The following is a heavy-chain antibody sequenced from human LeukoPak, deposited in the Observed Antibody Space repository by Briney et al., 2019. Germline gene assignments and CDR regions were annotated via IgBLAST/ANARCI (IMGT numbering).Heavy chain of an antibody. V-gene: IGHV3-48*03. J-gene: IGHJ3*02. Sequence: PGGSLRLSCAASGFTFSSYEMNWVRQAPGKGLEWVSYISSSGSTIYYADSAKGRFTVSRDNAKNSLYLQMNSLRVEDTAVYYCARGLIVGATGAFDIWGQGTMVTVSS. CDR1: GFTFSSYE. CDR2: ISSSGSTI. D-gene: IGHD1-26*01. CDR3: ARGLIVGATGAFDI.